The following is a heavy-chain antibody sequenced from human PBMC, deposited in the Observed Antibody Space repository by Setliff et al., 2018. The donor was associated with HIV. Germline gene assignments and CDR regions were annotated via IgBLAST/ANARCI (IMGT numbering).Heavy chain of an antibody. CDR2: MNPNSGNT. CDR3: ARGAWYTSGWYSSRYMDV. J-gene: IGHJ6*03. V-gene: IGHV1-8*02. Sequence: GASVKVSCKASGYTFTSSDINWVRQAPGQGLEWMGWMNPNSGNTGYAQKFQGRVTLTRHTSISTDNMELNSLRSEDTAVYYCARGAWYTSGWYSSRYMDVWGKGTTVTVSS. D-gene: IGHD6-19*01. CDR1: GYTFTSSD.